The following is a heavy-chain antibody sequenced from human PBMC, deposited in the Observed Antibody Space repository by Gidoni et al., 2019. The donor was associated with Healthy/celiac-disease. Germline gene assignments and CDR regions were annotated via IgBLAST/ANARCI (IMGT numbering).Heavy chain of an antibody. Sequence: QVQLVESGGGVVQPGRSLRLSCAASGFTFSSYGMHWVRQAPGKGLEWVAVIWYDGSNKYYADSVKGRFTISRDNSKNTLYLQMNSLRAEDTAVYYCARDQYCSGGSCYESDAFDIWGQGTMVTVSS. CDR2: IWYDGSNK. CDR3: ARDQYCSGGSCYESDAFDI. D-gene: IGHD2-15*01. V-gene: IGHV3-33*01. CDR1: GFTFSSYG. J-gene: IGHJ3*02.